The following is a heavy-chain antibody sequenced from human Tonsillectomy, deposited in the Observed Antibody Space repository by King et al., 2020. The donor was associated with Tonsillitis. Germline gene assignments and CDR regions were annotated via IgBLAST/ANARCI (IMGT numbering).Heavy chain of an antibody. Sequence: LQLQESGSGLVKPSQTLSLTCAVSGGSISSGGYSWSWIRQPPGQGLEWIGYIYHGGSTYYSPSLKSRVTISVDRSKNQFSLKVSSVTAADTAVYYCARALIAAGGFDYWGQGTLVTVSS. V-gene: IGHV4-30-2*01. CDR1: GGSISSGGYS. J-gene: IGHJ4*02. D-gene: IGHD6-13*01. CDR3: ARALIAAGGFDY. CDR2: IYHGGST.